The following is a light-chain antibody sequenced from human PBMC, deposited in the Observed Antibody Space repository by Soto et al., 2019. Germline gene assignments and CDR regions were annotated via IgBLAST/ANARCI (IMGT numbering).Light chain of an antibody. J-gene: IGKJ1*01. CDR1: QSVSSY. CDR2: DSS. V-gene: IGKV3-11*01. Sequence: EIVLTQFPATLSLSPGDGATLSCRASQSVSSYLAWYQQKRGQAPRLLIYDSSNRATGIPARFSGSGSGTDFSLTISRLDPEDFAVYYCQQYGSSASFGQGTKVEIK. CDR3: QQYGSSAS.